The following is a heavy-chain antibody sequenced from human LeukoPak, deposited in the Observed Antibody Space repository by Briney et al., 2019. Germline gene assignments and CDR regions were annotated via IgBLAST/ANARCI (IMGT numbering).Heavy chain of an antibody. CDR2: INPNSGGT. Sequence: GASVKVSCKASGYTFTSYGISWVRQAPGQGLEWMGWINPNSGGTNYAQKFQGRVTMTRDTSISTAYMELSRLRSDDTAVYYCARGEDYSNYALGVDYWGQGTLVTVSS. CDR3: ARGEDYSNYALGVDY. D-gene: IGHD4-11*01. V-gene: IGHV1-2*02. J-gene: IGHJ4*02. CDR1: GYTFTSYG.